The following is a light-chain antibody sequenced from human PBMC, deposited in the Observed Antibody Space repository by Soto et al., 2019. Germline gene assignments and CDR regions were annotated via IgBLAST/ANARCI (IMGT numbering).Light chain of an antibody. CDR2: GAS. CDR3: QQYDNWLPIT. CDR1: QSVKSN. J-gene: IGKJ4*01. V-gene: IGKV3D-15*01. Sequence: EIVMTQSPATLSVSPGESATLSCRASQSVKSNLGWYQQKPGQAPRLLIYGASSRATAIPARFSGSGSGTEFTLTISSLQSEDSAIYYCQQYDNWLPITFGGGTKVEIK.